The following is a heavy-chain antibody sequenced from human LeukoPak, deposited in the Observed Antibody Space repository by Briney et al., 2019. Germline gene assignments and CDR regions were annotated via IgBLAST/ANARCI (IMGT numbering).Heavy chain of an antibody. Sequence: GGSLRLSCAASGFTFDDYAMHWVRQAPGKGLEWVSLISGDGGSTYYADSVKGRFTISRDNSKNSLYLQVNSLRTEDTALYYCAKDLWGTTGTTGPPHWFDPWGQGTLVTVSS. CDR3: AKDLWGTTGTTGPPHWFDP. CDR2: ISGDGGST. CDR1: GFTFDDYA. V-gene: IGHV3-43*02. D-gene: IGHD1-1*01. J-gene: IGHJ5*02.